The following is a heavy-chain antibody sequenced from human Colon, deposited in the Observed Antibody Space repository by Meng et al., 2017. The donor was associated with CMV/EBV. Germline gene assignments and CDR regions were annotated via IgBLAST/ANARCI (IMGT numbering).Heavy chain of an antibody. Sequence: LSCGGYYWRWIRQHPGKGLEWIGYIYYSGSAYYNPSLKSRVTILVDTSKNQFSLNLNSVTAADTAVYYCARAARPASANKYGCFDYWGQGTLVTVSS. V-gene: IGHV4-31*02. D-gene: IGHD6-6*01. CDR2: IYYSGSA. J-gene: IGHJ4*02. CDR3: ARAARPASANKYGCFDY. CDR1: LSCGGYY.